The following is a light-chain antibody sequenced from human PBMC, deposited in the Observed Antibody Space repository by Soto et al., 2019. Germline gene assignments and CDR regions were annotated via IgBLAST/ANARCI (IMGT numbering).Light chain of an antibody. CDR1: SSDVGGYNY. J-gene: IGLJ2*01. Sequence: QSVLTQPASVSGSPGQSITISCTGTSSDVGGYNYVSWYQQHPGKAPKLMIYEVSNRPSGVSNRFSGSKSANTASLTISGLQAEDEADYYCSSYTSSSALFGGVTKLTVL. CDR2: EVS. CDR3: SSYTSSSAL. V-gene: IGLV2-14*01.